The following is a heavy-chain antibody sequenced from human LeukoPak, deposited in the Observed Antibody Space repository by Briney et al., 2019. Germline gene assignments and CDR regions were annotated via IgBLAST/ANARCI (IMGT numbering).Heavy chain of an antibody. D-gene: IGHD2-8*01. CDR2: IYPGDSDT. CDR3: ARSQSGYCSNGVCYCDY. Sequence: GESLKISCKGSGYSFTSYWIGWVRQMPGQGLEWMGIIYPGDSDTRCSPSFQGHVTISADKSISTAYLQWSSLKASDTAMYYCARSQSGYCSNGVCYCDYWGQGTLVTVSS. J-gene: IGHJ4*02. V-gene: IGHV5-51*01. CDR1: GYSFTSYW.